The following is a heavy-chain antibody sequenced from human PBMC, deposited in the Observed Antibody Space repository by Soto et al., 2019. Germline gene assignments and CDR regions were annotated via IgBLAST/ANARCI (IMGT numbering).Heavy chain of an antibody. J-gene: IGHJ4*02. CDR1: GFTVSSNY. CDR2: IYSGGST. Sequence: GGSLRLSCTASGFTVSSNYLSWVLQSPGKVLEWVSVIYSGGSTYYADSVKGRFTISRDNSKNTLYLQMNSLRAEDTAVYYCARASPYYDILTGYYAYYFDYWGQGT. V-gene: IGHV3-53*01. D-gene: IGHD3-9*01. CDR3: ARASPYYDILTGYYAYYFDY.